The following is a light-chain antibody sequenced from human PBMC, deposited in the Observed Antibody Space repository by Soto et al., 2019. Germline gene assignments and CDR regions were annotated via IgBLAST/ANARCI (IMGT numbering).Light chain of an antibody. J-gene: IGKJ4*01. Sequence: IVITKSPATLSVSPGERATLSCRASQSVSSKLAWYQQRPGRAPRLLIYGASGRAAGIPDRFSGSGSGTDFTLSFSRLEPEDFPVYYCVPSCLSPSFGGGGKVDI. CDR1: QSVSSK. CDR3: VPSCLSPS. V-gene: IGKV3-20*01. CDR2: GAS.